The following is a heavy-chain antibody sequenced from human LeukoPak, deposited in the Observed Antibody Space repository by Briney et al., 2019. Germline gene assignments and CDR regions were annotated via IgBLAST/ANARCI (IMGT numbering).Heavy chain of an antibody. J-gene: IGHJ4*02. V-gene: IGHV4-59*01. D-gene: IGHD3-10*01. CDR3: ARDRDSCYFDY. CDR1: GGSISSYY. CDR2: ISYSGST. Sequence: PSETLSLTCTVSGGSISSYYWSWIRQPPGKGLEWIGYISYSGSTNYNPSLKSRVTISVETSKNQFSLKLSSVTAADTAVYFCARDRDSCYFDYWGQGALVTVSS.